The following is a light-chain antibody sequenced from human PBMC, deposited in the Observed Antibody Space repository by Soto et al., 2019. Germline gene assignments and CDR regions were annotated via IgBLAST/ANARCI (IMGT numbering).Light chain of an antibody. CDR2: SNN. V-gene: IGLV1-44*01. Sequence: QSVLTQPPSASGTPGQRVTISCSGSSSNIGSNTVNWYQQLPGTAPKLLIYSNNRRPSGAPDRFSGSKSGTSASLAISGLQSEDEADYYCATWDDSLNGVVFGGGTKVTVL. CDR3: ATWDDSLNGVV. CDR1: SSNIGSNT. J-gene: IGLJ2*01.